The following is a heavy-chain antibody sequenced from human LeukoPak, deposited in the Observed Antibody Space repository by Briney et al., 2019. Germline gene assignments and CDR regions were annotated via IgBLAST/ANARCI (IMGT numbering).Heavy chain of an antibody. CDR2: IYHSGST. J-gene: IGHJ4*02. V-gene: IGHV4-38-2*01. D-gene: IGHD1-1*01. CDR3: ARLDWNECYFDY. Sequence: PSETPSLTCAVSGYSISSGYYWGWIRQPPGKGLEWIGSIYHSGSTYYNPSLKSRVTISVDTSKNQFSLKLSSVTAADTAVYYCARLDWNECYFDYWGQGTLVTVSS. CDR1: GYSISSGYY.